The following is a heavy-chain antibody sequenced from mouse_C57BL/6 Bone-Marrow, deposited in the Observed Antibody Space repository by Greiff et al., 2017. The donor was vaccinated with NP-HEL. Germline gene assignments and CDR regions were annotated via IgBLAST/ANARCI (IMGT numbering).Heavy chain of an antibody. CDR2: IDPSDSYT. Sequence: QVQLQQPGAELVKPGASVKLSCKASGYTFTSYWMQWVKQRPGQGLEWIGEIDPSDSYTNYNQKFKGKATLTVDTSSSTAYMQRSSLTSEDSAVYYCARAYSSGPFAYWGQGTLVTVSA. J-gene: IGHJ3*01. D-gene: IGHD3-2*02. V-gene: IGHV1-50*01. CDR1: GYTFTSYW. CDR3: ARAYSSGPFAY.